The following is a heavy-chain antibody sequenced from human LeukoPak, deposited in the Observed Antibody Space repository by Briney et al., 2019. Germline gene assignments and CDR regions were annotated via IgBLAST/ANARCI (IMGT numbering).Heavy chain of an antibody. CDR1: GLTFSSDW. J-gene: IGHJ4*02. V-gene: IGHV3-23*01. Sequence: HTGGSLRLSCTASGLTFSSDWISWVRQTPGKGLEWVSAISGSGGSTYYADSVKGRFTISRDNSKNTLYLQMNSLRAEDTAVYYCAKVRSSGWYYFDYWGQGTLVTVSS. CDR3: AKVRSSGWYYFDY. D-gene: IGHD6-19*01. CDR2: ISGSGGST.